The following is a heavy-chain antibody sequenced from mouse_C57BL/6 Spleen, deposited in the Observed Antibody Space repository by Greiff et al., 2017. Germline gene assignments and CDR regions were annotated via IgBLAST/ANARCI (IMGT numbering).Heavy chain of an antibody. V-gene: IGHV1-7*01. CDR2: INPSSGYL. J-gene: IGHJ3*01. Sequence: QVQLQQSGAELAKPGASVQLSCKASGYTFTSYWMHWVKQRPGTGLEWIGYINPSSGYLKYNQKFKDKATLNADKSSSTAYMQLSSLTYEDSAFHYCASDGYYVGGFAYWGQGTLVTVSA. CDR3: ASDGYYVGGFAY. CDR1: GYTFTSYW. D-gene: IGHD2-3*01.